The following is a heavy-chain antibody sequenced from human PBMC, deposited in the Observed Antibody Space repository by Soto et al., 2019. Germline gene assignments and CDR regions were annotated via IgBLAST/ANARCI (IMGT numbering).Heavy chain of an antibody. CDR3: ARDRSRVTIFGVVSHAARYGMDV. D-gene: IGHD3-3*01. Sequence: GASVKVSCKASGGTFSSYAISWVRQAPGQGLEWMGGIIPIFGTANYAQKFQGRVTITADESTSTAYMELSSLRSEDTAVYYCARDRSRVTIFGVVSHAARYGMDVWGQGTTVTVSS. CDR2: IIPIFGTA. CDR1: GGTFSSYA. V-gene: IGHV1-69*13. J-gene: IGHJ6*02.